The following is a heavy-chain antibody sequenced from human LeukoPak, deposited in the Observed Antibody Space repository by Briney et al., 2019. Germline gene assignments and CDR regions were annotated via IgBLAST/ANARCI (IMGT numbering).Heavy chain of an antibody. CDR3: ARGPPGDSSGYYSHPFEN. J-gene: IGHJ4*02. CDR2: INPSGGST. CDR1: GYTVTNYY. Sequence: ASVKVSCKASGYTVTNYYMHWVRQAPGQGLEWMGLINPSGGSTRYAQKFQGRVTMTRDTSTSTVYMELSSLRSEDTAVYYCARGPPGDSSGYYSHPFENWGQGTLVTVSS. D-gene: IGHD3-22*01. V-gene: IGHV1-46*01.